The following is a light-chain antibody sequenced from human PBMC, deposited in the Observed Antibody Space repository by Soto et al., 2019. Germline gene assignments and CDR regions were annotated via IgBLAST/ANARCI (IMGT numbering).Light chain of an antibody. Sequence: EIVLTQSPGTLSLSPGERATLSCRASQSVSSSYLAWYQQKPGQAPRLLIYGASIRATGIPDRFSGSGSGTDFTLNISRLEPEDFAVDYCQQYGSSPFTCGPGTKVDIK. CDR3: QQYGSSPFT. CDR2: GAS. V-gene: IGKV3-20*01. CDR1: QSVSSSY. J-gene: IGKJ3*01.